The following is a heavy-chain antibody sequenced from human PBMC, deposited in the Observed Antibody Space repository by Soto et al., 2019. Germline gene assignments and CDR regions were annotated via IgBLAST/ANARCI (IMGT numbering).Heavy chain of an antibody. J-gene: IGHJ4*02. D-gene: IGHD3-3*01. CDR2: IYWDDDK. Sequence: QITLNESGPPVGRPTETLTLTCRFSGFSLTTSGVGVGWIRQSPGKAPEWLALIYWDDDKRYSASLKSRLTITKDTSKNQVVLTVSDLDPTDTATYYCAHRVLRTVFGLVTTTAIYFDFWGQGTPVAVSS. CDR3: AHRVLRTVFGLVTTTAIYFDF. CDR1: GFSLTTSGVG. V-gene: IGHV2-5*02.